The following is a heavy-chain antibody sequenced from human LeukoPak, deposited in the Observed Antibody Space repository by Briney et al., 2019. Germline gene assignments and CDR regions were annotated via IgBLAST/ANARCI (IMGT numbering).Heavy chain of an antibody. V-gene: IGHV3-48*03. CDR1: GFTFSNYE. CDR2: ISSSGSTI. Sequence: GGSLRLSCAASGFTFSNYEMNWVRQAPGKGLEWVSYISSSGSTIYYADSVKGRFTISRDNAKNSLYLQMNSLRAEDTAVYYCARAAVAGNRTTYFDYWGQGTLVTVSS. D-gene: IGHD6-19*01. J-gene: IGHJ4*02. CDR3: ARAAVAGNRTTYFDY.